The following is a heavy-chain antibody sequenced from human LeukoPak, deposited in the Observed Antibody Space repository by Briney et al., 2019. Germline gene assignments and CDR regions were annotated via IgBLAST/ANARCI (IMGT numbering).Heavy chain of an antibody. J-gene: IGHJ4*02. Sequence: GGSLRLSCAASGFSVSSNYMSWVRQTPGKGLEWVSGISGSGGAIYYADSVKGRFTISRDDPHNTLYLQMNSLRAEDTAVYFCARGGVDYYGSGTYYLMYYFDYWGQGALVTVSS. V-gene: IGHV3-23*01. CDR3: ARGGVDYYGSGTYYLMYYFDY. D-gene: IGHD3-10*01. CDR1: GFSVSSNY. CDR2: ISGSGGAI.